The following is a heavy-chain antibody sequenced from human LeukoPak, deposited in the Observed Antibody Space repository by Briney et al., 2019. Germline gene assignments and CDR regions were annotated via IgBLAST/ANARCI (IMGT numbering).Heavy chain of an antibody. V-gene: IGHV3-21*01. CDR2: ISSSSYI. D-gene: IGHD6-19*01. CDR1: GFTFSSYS. J-gene: IGHJ4*02. Sequence: GGSLRLSCAASGFTFSSYSMNWVRQAPGKGLEWVSSISSSSYIYYADSVKGRFPISRDNAKNSLYLQMNSLRAEDTAVYYCAREVRWAVAGSCFDYWGQGTLVTVSS. CDR3: AREVRWAVAGSCFDY.